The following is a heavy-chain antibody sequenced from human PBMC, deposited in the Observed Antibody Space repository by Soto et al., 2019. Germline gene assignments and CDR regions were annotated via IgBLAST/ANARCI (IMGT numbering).Heavy chain of an antibody. Sequence: QVQLVESGGGVVQPGRSLRLSCAASGFTFSSYAMHWVRQAPGKGLEWVAVISYDGSNKYYADSVKGRFTISRDNSKNTLSLPMNSMRAEDTAVYYCARDTRSRSDYVNWFDPWGQGTLVTAS. CDR2: ISYDGSNK. D-gene: IGHD4-17*01. J-gene: IGHJ5*02. V-gene: IGHV3-30-3*01. CDR1: GFTFSSYA. CDR3: ARDTRSRSDYVNWFDP.